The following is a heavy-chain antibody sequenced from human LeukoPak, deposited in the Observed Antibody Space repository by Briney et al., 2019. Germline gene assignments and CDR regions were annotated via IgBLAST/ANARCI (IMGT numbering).Heavy chain of an antibody. J-gene: IGHJ6*03. CDR1: GHTLTDFP. CDR2: LDPEDYDP. V-gene: IGHV1-24*01. CDR3: ATGRGDYYYFMDV. Sequence: ASVKVSCKISGHTLTDFPIHWVRQAPGKGLEWMGGLDPEDYDPIYAQNFQDRFTMTEDRSTDTFYMELSSLRSEDTALYFCATGRGDYYYFMDVWGKGITVTVSS. D-gene: IGHD3-10*01.